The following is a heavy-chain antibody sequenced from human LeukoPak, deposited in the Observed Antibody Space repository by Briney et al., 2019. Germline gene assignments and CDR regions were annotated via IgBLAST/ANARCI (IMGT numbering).Heavy chain of an antibody. V-gene: IGHV4-34*01. CDR1: GGSFSGYY. Sequence: PSETLSLTCAVSGGSFSGYYWSWIRQPPGKGLEWIGEINHSGSTNYNPSLKSRVTISVDTSKNQFSLKLSSVTAADTAVYYCARSRYSSGWFNYWGQGTLVTVSS. J-gene: IGHJ4*02. CDR3: ARSRYSSGWFNY. CDR2: INHSGST. D-gene: IGHD6-19*01.